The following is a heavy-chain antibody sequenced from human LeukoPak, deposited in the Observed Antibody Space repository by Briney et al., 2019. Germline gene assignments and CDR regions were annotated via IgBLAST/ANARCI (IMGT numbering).Heavy chain of an antibody. CDR1: GFTLSNYY. CDR2: ITSDGSGT. CDR3: ATNPRTDFDI. Sequence: GGSRRLACTASGFTLSNYYIHWVRQAPGKGPVWVARITSDGSGTNYADSVKGRFTISRDNAKNTVYLQMNRLRAEDTAVYYCATNPRTDFDIWGQGTMVTVSS. D-gene: IGHD1-1*01. J-gene: IGHJ3*02. V-gene: IGHV3-74*01.